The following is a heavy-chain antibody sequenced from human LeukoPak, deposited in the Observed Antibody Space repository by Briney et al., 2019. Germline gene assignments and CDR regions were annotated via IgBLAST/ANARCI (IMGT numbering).Heavy chain of an antibody. D-gene: IGHD1-26*01. CDR1: GYTFTSYY. V-gene: IGHV1-46*01. Sequence: GASVKVSCKASGYTFTSYYMHWVRQAPGQGLEWMGIINPSGGSTSYAQKFQGRVTMARDTSTSTVYMELSSLRSEDTAVYYCARAGGSYYFDYWGQGTLVTVSS. CDR2: INPSGGST. CDR3: ARAGGSYYFDY. J-gene: IGHJ4*02.